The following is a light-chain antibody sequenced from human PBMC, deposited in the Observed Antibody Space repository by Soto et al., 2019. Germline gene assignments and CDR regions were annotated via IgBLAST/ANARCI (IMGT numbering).Light chain of an antibody. J-gene: IGKJ4*01. V-gene: IGKV1-39*01. CDR2: AAS. CDR3: QQSYSIPLHS. CDR1: QSISNY. Sequence: DIQMTQSPSSLSASVGDRVTITCRASQSISNYLHWYQQTPGRAPKVLIYAASSLQSGVPSRFSGSGSGTDFTLTISSLQPEDFATYYCQQSYSIPLHSFGGGTMV.